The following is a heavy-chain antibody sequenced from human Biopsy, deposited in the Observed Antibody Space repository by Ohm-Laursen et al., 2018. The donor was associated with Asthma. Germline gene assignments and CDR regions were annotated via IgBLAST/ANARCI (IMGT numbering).Heavy chain of an antibody. D-gene: IGHD6-13*01. CDR1: GYTFIGCP. J-gene: IGHJ5*02. CDR2: INPNSGGT. Sequence: SVKVSCKASGYTFIGCPIHWVRQAPGQGLEWMGRINPNSGGTNYAQKFQGRVTMTRDTSISTAYMEVSRLRSDDTAVYYCARGQKSAGDRWFDPWGQGTLVTVSS. CDR3: ARGQKSAGDRWFDP. V-gene: IGHV1-2*06.